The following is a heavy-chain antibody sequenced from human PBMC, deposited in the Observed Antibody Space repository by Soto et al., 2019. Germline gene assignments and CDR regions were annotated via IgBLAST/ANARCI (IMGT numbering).Heavy chain of an antibody. J-gene: IGHJ6*02. CDR3: ARSMAAAGPTYYYGMDV. D-gene: IGHD6-13*01. CDR2: IDPSDSYI. Sequence: PGESLKISFKGSGYSFTSYWISWVRQMPGKGLEWMGRIDPSDSYINYSPSFQGLVTISVDKSISTAYLQYTNLKASDTAMYYCARSMAAAGPTYYYGMDVWGQGTTVTVSS. V-gene: IGHV5-10-1*01. CDR1: GYSFTSYW.